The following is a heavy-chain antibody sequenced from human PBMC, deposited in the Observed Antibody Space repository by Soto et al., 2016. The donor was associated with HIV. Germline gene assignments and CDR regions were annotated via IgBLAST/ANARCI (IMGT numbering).Heavy chain of an antibody. CDR1: GFGLRYNA. J-gene: IGHJ4*02. CDR2: IAHDGRSA. D-gene: IGHD4-4*01. V-gene: IGHV3-23*01. CDR3: AKDLLDYSANDY. Sequence: EVQLLESGGGLVKPGGSLRLSCATSGFGLRYNAMNWVRQAPGKGLEWVSGIAHDGRSAHYADSVEGRFIISKDDSKNILYLQMNTLRAEDTAIYYCAKDLLDYSANDYWGQGTLVTVSS.